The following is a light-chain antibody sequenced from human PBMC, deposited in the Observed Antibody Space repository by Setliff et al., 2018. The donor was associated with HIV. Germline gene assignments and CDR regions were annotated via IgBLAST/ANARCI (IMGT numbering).Light chain of an antibody. CDR3: CSYTSTSTSV. V-gene: IGLV2-14*03. CDR2: DVT. CDR1: SSDVGGYNY. J-gene: IGLJ1*01. Sequence: QSVLTQPASVSGSPGQSITISCTGTSSDVGGYNYVSWYQQHPGKAPKLMIYDVTNRPSGISNRFSGSKSANTASLTISGLQAEDEADYYCCSYTSTSTSVFGTGTKVTVL.